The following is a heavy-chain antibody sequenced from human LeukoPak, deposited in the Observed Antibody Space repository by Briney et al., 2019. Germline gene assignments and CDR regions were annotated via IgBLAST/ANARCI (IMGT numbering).Heavy chain of an antibody. V-gene: IGHV3-21*01. CDR2: IVRTTKSR. J-gene: IGHJ4*02. CDR3: VAEEERCPQALGF. Sequence: GGSLRLSCAASGFTFSDYSMNWVPQAPGEGLEWVSSIVRTTKSRFYADSVKGRFTISRDNARNSLYLQMDSLRAEDTAVYYCVAEEERCPQALGFWGQGTLVTVSS. D-gene: IGHD4-17*01. CDR1: GFTFSDYS.